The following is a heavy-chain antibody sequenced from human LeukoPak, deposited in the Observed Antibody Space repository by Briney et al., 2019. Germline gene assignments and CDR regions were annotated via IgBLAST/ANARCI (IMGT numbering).Heavy chain of an antibody. J-gene: IGHJ4*02. Sequence: PGGSLRLSCAASGFTFSSFAMSWVRQAPGKGLEWFSALSTSGVSTYYADSVKGRFTISRDNSKSTLFLQMNSLRAEDTAVYYCAKVLATRWVTTTVVVTADYFDNWGQGALVTVSS. CDR1: GFTFSSFA. CDR2: LSTSGVST. CDR3: AKVLATRWVTTTVVVTADYFDN. V-gene: IGHV3-23*01. D-gene: IGHD3-22*01.